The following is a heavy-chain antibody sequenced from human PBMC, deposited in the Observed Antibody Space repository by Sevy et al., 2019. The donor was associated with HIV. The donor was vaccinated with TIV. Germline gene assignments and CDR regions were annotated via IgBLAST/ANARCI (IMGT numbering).Heavy chain of an antibody. CDR2: ISGFNGDT. J-gene: IGHJ4*02. V-gene: IGHV1-18*01. CDR1: GYTFTNYA. Sequence: ASVKVSCKASGYTFTNYAISWVRQAPGQGLEWMGWISGFNGDTKNAEKFKGRFTMTTDKSTKTAYMDLRSLRSDDTSFYYCVRVTTFYDFWTGGDYWCQGTLVTVSS. CDR3: VRVTTFYDFWTGGDY. D-gene: IGHD3-3*01.